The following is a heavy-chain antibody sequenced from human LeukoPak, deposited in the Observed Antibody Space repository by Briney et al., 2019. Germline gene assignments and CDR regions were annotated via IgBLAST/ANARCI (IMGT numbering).Heavy chain of an antibody. V-gene: IGHV4-38-2*02. D-gene: IGHD6-13*01. J-gene: IGHJ5*02. Sequence: SETLSLTCTVSGYSISSGYYWGWIRQPPGKGLEWIGSIYHSGSTYYNPSLKSRVTISVDTSKNQFSLKLSSVTAADTAVYYCAVGGEYSSSWYGPSWFDPWGQGTLVTVSS. CDR1: GYSISSGYY. CDR2: IYHSGST. CDR3: AVGGEYSSSWYGPSWFDP.